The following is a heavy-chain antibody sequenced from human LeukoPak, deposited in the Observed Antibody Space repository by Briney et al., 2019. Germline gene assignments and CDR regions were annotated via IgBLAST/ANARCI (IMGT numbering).Heavy chain of an antibody. Sequence: GESLKISCKGSGYRFTNYWISWVRQMPGKGLEWMGRIDPSDSYTNYSPSFQGHVTISADKSISTAYLQWSSLKASDTAMYYCARRRYSSSSGEYYFDYWGQGTLVTVSS. CDR1: GYRFTNYW. J-gene: IGHJ4*02. CDR3: ARRRYSSSSGEYYFDY. V-gene: IGHV5-10-1*01. CDR2: IDPSDSYT. D-gene: IGHD6-6*01.